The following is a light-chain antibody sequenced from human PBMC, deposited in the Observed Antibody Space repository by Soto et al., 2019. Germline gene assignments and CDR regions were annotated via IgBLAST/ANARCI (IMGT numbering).Light chain of an antibody. CDR3: QHYNSYSEV. CDR2: KAS. CDR1: QTISSW. J-gene: IGKJ1*01. V-gene: IGKV1-5*03. Sequence: DIQMTQSPSTLSGSVGDRVTITCRASQTISSWLAWYQQKPGKAPKLLIYKASTLKSGVPSRFSGSGSRTEYSLTISSLLPDDFATYYCQHYNSYSEVFGQGTKVELK.